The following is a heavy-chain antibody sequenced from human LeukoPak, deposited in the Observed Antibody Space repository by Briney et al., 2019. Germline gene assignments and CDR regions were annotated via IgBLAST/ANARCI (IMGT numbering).Heavy chain of an antibody. CDR1: GFTFSSYE. CDR2: IRTKAYGGTT. CDR3: TRSSRIRYFDWDFDC. Sequence: QPGGSLRLSCAASGFTFSSYEMNWVRQAPGKGLEWVGFIRTKAYGGTTEYAASVKGRFTISRDDSKSIAYLQMNSLKTEDTAVYYCTRSSRIRYFDWDFDCWGQGTLVTVSS. V-gene: IGHV3-49*04. D-gene: IGHD3-9*01. J-gene: IGHJ4*02.